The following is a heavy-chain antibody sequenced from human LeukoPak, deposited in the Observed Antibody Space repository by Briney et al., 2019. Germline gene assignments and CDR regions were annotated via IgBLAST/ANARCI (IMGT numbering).Heavy chain of an antibody. J-gene: IGHJ3*02. CDR3: ARDPTTVTKGLDI. CDR2: ISYIGST. V-gene: IGHV4-59*11. Sequence: SETLSLTCTVSGGSFSSHYWSWIRQPPGKGLEWIGYISYIGSTNYNPSLKSRVTISVDTSKKQFSLKLSSVAAADTAVYYCARDPTTVTKGLDIWGQGTMVTVSS. D-gene: IGHD4-17*01. CDR1: GGSFSSHY.